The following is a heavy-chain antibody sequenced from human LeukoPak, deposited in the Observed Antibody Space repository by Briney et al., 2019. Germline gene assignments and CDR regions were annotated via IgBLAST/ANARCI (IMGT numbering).Heavy chain of an antibody. CDR2: TSYDGSNK. J-gene: IGHJ4*02. CDR1: GFPFSSYV. D-gene: IGHD3-22*01. V-gene: IGHV3-30-3*01. CDR3: ARGDDSSGYFYSYFDY. Sequence: GGSLRLSCAASGFPFSSYVMHWVRQAPGKGLEWVSFTSYDGSNKYYADSVKGRFTISRDNSKNTLDLQMNGLRTEDTAMYYCARGDDSSGYFYSYFDYWGQGTLVTVSS.